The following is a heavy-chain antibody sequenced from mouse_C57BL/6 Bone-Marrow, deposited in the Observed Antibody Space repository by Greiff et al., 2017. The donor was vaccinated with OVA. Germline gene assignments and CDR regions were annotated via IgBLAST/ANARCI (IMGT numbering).Heavy chain of an antibody. Sequence: QVQLQQPGAELVKPGASVKLSCKASGYTFTSYWMHWVKQRPGQGLEWIGMIHPNSGSTNYNEKFKSKATLTVDKSSSTAYMQLSSLTSEDSAVYYCAPYYGSSSEGSMDYWGQGTSVTVSS. CDR1: GYTFTSYW. J-gene: IGHJ4*01. CDR3: APYYGSSSEGSMDY. D-gene: IGHD1-1*01. CDR2: IHPNSGST. V-gene: IGHV1-64*01.